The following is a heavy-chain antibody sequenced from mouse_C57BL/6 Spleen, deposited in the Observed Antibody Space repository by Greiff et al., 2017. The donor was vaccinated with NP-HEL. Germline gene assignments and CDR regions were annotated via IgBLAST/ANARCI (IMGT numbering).Heavy chain of an antibody. CDR2: IDPTPGCT. V-gene: IGHV1-72*01. D-gene: IGHD1-1*01. CDR3: ARDGSSFYCIDY. Sequence: QVQLQQPGAELVKPLASVPLSFTASCYTFPRYWMHLVQQRPGRGLAWIGRIDPTPGCTKYNEKSKSKATLTVDKPSSKAYMQLRSLTSEDSAVYYSARDGSSFYCIDYGGQGTTLTVSS. CDR1: CYTFPRYW. J-gene: IGHJ2*01.